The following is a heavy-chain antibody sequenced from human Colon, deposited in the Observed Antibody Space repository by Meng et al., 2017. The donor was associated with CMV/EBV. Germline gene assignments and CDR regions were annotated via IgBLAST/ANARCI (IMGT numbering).Heavy chain of an antibody. CDR2: ISAYNGNT. Sequence: ASVKVSCKASGYTFTCYYMHWVRQAPGQGLEWMGWISAYNGNTNYAQKLQGRVTMTTDTSTSTAYMELRSLRSDDTDVYYCAREPQGYYDILTGYLYYYGMDVWGQGTTVTVSS. D-gene: IGHD3-9*01. CDR3: AREPQGYYDILTGYLYYYGMDV. J-gene: IGHJ6*02. V-gene: IGHV1-18*04. CDR1: GYTFTCYY.